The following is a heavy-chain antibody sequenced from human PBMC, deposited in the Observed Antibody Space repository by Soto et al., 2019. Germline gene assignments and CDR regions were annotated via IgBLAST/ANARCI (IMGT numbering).Heavy chain of an antibody. Sequence: PSETLSLTCTVSGGSMNLYYWSWIRQSPGKGLEWIGYIFHTGSTNSNPSLKGRVTISMDMSKNQLSLKLTSVTAADTAVYYCARDFTRENYFDYWGQGTLVTVSS. V-gene: IGHV4-59*01. J-gene: IGHJ4*02. CDR1: GGSMNLYY. CDR2: IFHTGST. D-gene: IGHD2-15*01. CDR3: ARDFTRENYFDY.